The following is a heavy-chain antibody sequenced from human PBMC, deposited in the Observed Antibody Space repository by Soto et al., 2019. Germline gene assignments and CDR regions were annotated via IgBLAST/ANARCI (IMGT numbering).Heavy chain of an antibody. Sequence: GGSLRLSCAASGFTFSSYAMSWVRQAPGKGLEWVSAISGSGGSTYYADSVKGRFTISRDNSKNTLYLQMNSLRAEDTAVYYCAKKIVSDIVATNYYYYGMDVWGQGTTVTVSS. V-gene: IGHV3-23*01. CDR3: AKKIVSDIVATNYYYYGMDV. CDR1: GFTFSSYA. D-gene: IGHD5-12*01. CDR2: ISGSGGST. J-gene: IGHJ6*02.